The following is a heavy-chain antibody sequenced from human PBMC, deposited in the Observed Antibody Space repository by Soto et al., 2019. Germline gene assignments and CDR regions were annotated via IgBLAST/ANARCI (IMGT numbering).Heavy chain of an antibody. Sequence: NPSETLSLTCTVAGASISGFYWSWIRKSAGQGLGWIGRIYATGTTDYNPSLKSRVMMSVDTSKKQFSLKLRSVTAADTAVYYCVCDGTKTLRDWFDPWGQGMSVTVSS. CDR1: GASISGFY. J-gene: IGHJ5*02. CDR3: VCDGTKTLRDWFDP. V-gene: IGHV4-4*07. CDR2: IYATGTT. D-gene: IGHD1-1*01.